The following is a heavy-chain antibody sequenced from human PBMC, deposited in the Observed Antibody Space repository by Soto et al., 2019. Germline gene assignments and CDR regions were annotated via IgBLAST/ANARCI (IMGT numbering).Heavy chain of an antibody. Sequence: QLQLQESGPGLVKPSETLSLICTVSGGSISSSNYYWGWIRQPPGKGLEWIGNIYFSGNTHYNPSFKSRVTISVDTSKNQFSLRLSSVAAADTAVYYCARHSYSSGSEYDFWFDPWGQGTLVTVSS. CDR3: ARHSYSSGSEYDFWFDP. CDR1: GGSISSSNYY. V-gene: IGHV4-39*01. J-gene: IGHJ5*02. CDR2: IYFSGNT. D-gene: IGHD3-10*01.